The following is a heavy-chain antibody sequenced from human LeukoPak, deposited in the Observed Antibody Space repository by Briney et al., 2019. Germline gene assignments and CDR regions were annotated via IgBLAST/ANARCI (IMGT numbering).Heavy chain of an antibody. CDR2: INPNSDGT. CDR1: GYTFKGYY. CDR3: ARRSSSSWYDY. Sequence: ASVKVSCKASGYTFKGYYMHWVRQAPGQGLGWMGWINPNSDGTNYAQKFQGRVSMTRDTSINTVYMELSSLRSDDTAVYYCARRSSSSWYDYWGQGTLVTVSS. V-gene: IGHV1-2*02. J-gene: IGHJ4*02. D-gene: IGHD6-13*01.